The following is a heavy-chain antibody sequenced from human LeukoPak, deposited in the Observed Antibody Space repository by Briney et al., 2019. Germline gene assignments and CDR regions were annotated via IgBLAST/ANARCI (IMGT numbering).Heavy chain of an antibody. CDR1: AYSITSGYY. V-gene: IGHV4-38-2*02. CDR2: IYHSGST. J-gene: IGHJ6*03. Sequence: SETLSLTCTVSAYSITSGYYWGWIRQPPGKGLEWIGSIYHSGSTYYSPSLQGRVTISVDTSKNQFSLKLSSVTAADTAVYYCARVGPYYYYYMDVWGKGTTVTVSS. CDR3: ARVGPYYYYYMDV.